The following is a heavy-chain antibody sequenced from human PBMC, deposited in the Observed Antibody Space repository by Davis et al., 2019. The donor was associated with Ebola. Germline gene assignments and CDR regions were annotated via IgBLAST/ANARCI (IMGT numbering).Heavy chain of an antibody. CDR1: GYTFTSYD. CDR3: ARGKSYYYYGMDV. J-gene: IGHJ6*02. CDR2: QNPTSCNT. V-gene: IGHV1-8*01. Sequence: ASVKVSCKASGYTFTSYDIQCALRDSVHGLEWHGWQNPTSCNTGYAQKFQGRVTMTRNTSISTAHMELSSLRSEDTAVYYCARGKSYYYYGMDVWGQGTTVTVSS.